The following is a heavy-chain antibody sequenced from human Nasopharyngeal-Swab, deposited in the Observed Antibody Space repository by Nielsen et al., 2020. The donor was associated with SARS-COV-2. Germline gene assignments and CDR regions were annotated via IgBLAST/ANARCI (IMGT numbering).Heavy chain of an antibody. D-gene: IGHD6-19*01. CDR3: ASSVAGTGSVYFDY. Sequence: WIRQPPGKRLEWVSAISGSGGSTYYADSVKGRFTISRDNSKNTLYLQMNSLRAEDTAVYYCASSVAGTGSVYFDYWGQGTLVTVSS. V-gene: IGHV3-23*01. J-gene: IGHJ4*02. CDR2: ISGSGGST.